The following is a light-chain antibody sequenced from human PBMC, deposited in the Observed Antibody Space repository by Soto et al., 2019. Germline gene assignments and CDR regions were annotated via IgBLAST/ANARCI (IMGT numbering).Light chain of an antibody. V-gene: IGKV3-20*01. CDR1: QTLSSSS. Sequence: EIVLTQSPGTLSLSPGESGTLSCRAGQTLSSSSLAWYQQKPGQAPRLLIYVASNRASGIPDRFSGGGSGTDFPLTISRLEPEDFAVYYCHQYGSSPLTFGGGTQVEI. CDR2: VAS. J-gene: IGKJ4*01. CDR3: HQYGSSPLT.